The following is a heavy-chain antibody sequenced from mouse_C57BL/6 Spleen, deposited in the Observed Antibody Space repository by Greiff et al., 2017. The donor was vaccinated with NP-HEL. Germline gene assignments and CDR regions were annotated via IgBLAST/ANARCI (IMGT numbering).Heavy chain of an antibody. CDR3: ARDGNYFYYYAMDY. D-gene: IGHD2-1*01. J-gene: IGHJ4*01. Sequence: EVMLVESGGGLVKPGGSLKLSCAASGFTFSDYGMHWVRQAPEKGLEWVAYISSGSSTIYYADTVKGRFTLSRDNAKNTLFLQMTSLRSEDTAMYYCARDGNYFYYYAMDYWGQGTSVTVSS. V-gene: IGHV5-17*01. CDR2: ISSGSSTI. CDR1: GFTFSDYG.